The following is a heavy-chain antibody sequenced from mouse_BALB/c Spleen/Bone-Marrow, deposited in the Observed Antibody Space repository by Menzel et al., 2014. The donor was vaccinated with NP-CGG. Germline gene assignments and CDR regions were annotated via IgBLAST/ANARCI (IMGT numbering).Heavy chain of an antibody. V-gene: IGHV7-3*02. CDR2: IRYKANGYTT. CDR1: GFTFTDYY. Sequence: EVHLVESGGGLVQPGGSLRLSCATSGFTFTDYYMSWVRQPPGKALEWLGFIRYKANGYTTEYSASVKGRFTISRDNSQSILYLQMNTLRAEDSATYYCARDRNYGSSWYFDVWGAGTTVTVSS. CDR3: ARDRNYGSSWYFDV. J-gene: IGHJ1*01. D-gene: IGHD1-1*01.